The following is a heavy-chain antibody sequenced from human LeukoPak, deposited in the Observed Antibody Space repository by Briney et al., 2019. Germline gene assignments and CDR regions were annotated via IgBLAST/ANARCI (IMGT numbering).Heavy chain of an antibody. Sequence: SETLSLTCTVSGGSISSGGYYWSWIRQHPGKGLEWIGYIYHSGSTYYNPSLKSRVTTSVDTSKNQFSLKLSSVTAADTAVYYCARAGGFFSPFGYWGQGTLVTVSS. D-gene: IGHD3-10*01. V-gene: IGHV4-31*03. CDR3: ARAGGFFSPFGY. CDR2: IYHSGST. J-gene: IGHJ4*02. CDR1: GGSISSGGYY.